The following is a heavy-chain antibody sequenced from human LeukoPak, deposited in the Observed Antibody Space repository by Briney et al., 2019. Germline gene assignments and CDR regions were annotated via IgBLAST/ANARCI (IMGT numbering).Heavy chain of an antibody. CDR3: AKDRRYYYYGMDV. V-gene: IGHV3-30*18. CDR1: GFTFSSYG. J-gene: IGHJ6*02. Sequence: PGRSLRLSCAASGFTFSSYGMHWVRQAPGKGLEWVAVISYDGSNKYYADSVKGRFTISRDNSKNTLYLQMNSQRAEDPAVYYSAKDRRYYYYGMDVWGQGTTVTVSS. CDR2: ISYDGSNK.